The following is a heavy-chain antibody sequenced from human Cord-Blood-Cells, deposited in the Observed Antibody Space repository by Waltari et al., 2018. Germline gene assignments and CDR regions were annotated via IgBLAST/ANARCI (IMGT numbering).Heavy chain of an antibody. J-gene: IGHJ5*02. Sequence: QVQLVQSGAEVKKPGASVKVSCKASGYTFTGYYMHWVRQAPGQGLEWMGWINPNRGGTNYAQKFQGRVTMTRDTSISTAYMELSRLRSDDTAVYYCARDRYPSYNWFDPWGQGTLVTVSS. V-gene: IGHV1-2*02. CDR2: INPNRGGT. D-gene: IGHD1-1*01. CDR3: ARDRYPSYNWFDP. CDR1: GYTFTGYY.